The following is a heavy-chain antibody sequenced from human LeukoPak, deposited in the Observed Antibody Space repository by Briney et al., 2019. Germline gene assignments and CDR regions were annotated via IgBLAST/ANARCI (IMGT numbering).Heavy chain of an antibody. V-gene: IGHV1-2*02. CDR1: GYTFTGYY. J-gene: IGHJ3*02. CDR3: ASVGYYDFWSGYSRDAFDM. CDR2: INPNSGGT. Sequence: WASVKVSCKASGYTFTGYYMHWVRQAPGQGLEWMGWINPNSGGTNYAQKFQGRVTMTRDTSISTAYMELSRLRSDDTAVYYCASVGYYDFWSGYSRDAFDMWGQGTMVTVSS. D-gene: IGHD3-3*01.